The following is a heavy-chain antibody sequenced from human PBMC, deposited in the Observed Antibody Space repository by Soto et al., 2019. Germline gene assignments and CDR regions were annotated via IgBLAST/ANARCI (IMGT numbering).Heavy chain of an antibody. J-gene: IGHJ6*02. Sequence: GGSLRLSCAASGFTFSSYDMHWVRQATGKGLEWVSAIGTAGDTYYPGSVKGRFTISRENAKNSLYLQMNSLRAGDTAVYYCARGGDVAAVGKNYYYGMDVWGQGTTVTVSS. CDR2: IGTAGDT. V-gene: IGHV3-13*01. D-gene: IGHD6-13*01. CDR1: GFTFSSYD. CDR3: ARGGDVAAVGKNYYYGMDV.